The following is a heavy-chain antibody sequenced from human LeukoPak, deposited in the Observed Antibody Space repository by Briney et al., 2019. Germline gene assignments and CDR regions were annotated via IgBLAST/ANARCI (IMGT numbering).Heavy chain of an antibody. CDR1: GFTFSDYY. J-gene: IGHJ4*02. CDR3: AKDRIVGATTSYDYFDY. CDR2: ISSSGSTI. Sequence: GGSLRLSCAASGFTFSDYYMSWIRQAPGKGLEWVSYISSSGSTIYYADSVKGRFTISRDNAKNSLYLQMNSLRAEDTAVYYCAKDRIVGATTSYDYFDYWGQGTLVTVSS. V-gene: IGHV3-11*01. D-gene: IGHD1-26*01.